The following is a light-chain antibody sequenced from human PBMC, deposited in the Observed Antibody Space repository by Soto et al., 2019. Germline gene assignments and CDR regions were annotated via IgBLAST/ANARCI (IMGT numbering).Light chain of an antibody. V-gene: IGKV1-5*01. J-gene: IGKJ4*01. CDR1: QSISSW. CDR3: LQHNHYPLT. CDR2: AAS. Sequence: DIQMTQYPSTLSASVGDRVTITCRASQSISSWLAWYQQKPGKAPKRLIYAASNLQSGVPSRFSGSGSGTEFTLTISSLQPEDFTTYYCLQHNHYPLTFGGGTKVDI.